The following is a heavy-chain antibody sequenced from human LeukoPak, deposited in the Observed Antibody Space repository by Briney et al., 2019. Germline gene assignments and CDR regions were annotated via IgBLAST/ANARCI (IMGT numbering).Heavy chain of an antibody. Sequence: GGSLRLSCAASGFTFSSDGMHWVRQAPGKGLEGVAVIWYDGSNKYYADSVKVRFPISRDNSKNTLYLQMNSLRAEDTAVYYCAREGGAYDSSGYHDYWGQGTLVTVSS. CDR1: GFTFSSDG. CDR2: IWYDGSNK. CDR3: AREGGAYDSSGYHDY. D-gene: IGHD3-22*01. J-gene: IGHJ4*02. V-gene: IGHV3-33*01.